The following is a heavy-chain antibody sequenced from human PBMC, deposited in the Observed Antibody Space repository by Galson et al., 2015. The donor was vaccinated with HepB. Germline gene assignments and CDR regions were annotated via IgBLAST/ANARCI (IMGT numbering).Heavy chain of an antibody. V-gene: IGHV3-21*01. CDR3: ARVGIAAAGTPLYGMDV. CDR1: GFTFSSYS. Sequence: SLRLSCAASGFTFSSYSMNWVRQAPGKGLEWVSSISSSSSYIYYADSVKGRFTISRDNAKNSLYLQMNTLRAEDTAVYYCARVGIAAAGTPLYGMDVWGQGTTVTVSS. D-gene: IGHD6-13*01. CDR2: ISSSSSYI. J-gene: IGHJ6*02.